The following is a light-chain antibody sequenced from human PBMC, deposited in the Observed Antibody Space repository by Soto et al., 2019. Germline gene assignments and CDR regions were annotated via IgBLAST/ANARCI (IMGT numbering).Light chain of an antibody. V-gene: IGKV3-11*01. CDR1: QSVTSNY. CDR3: QQRSNSIT. CDR2: AAS. J-gene: IGKJ5*01. Sequence: EIVLTQSPATLSLSPGERATLSCRASQSVTSNYLAWYQQRPGQAPRLLIYAASNTAPGIPDRFSGSGSGTDFTLTISSLEPEDFAVYYCQQRSNSITFGQGTRLEI.